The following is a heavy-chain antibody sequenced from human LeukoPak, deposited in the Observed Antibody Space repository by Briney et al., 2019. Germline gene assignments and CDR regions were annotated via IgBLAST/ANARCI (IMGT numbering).Heavy chain of an antibody. D-gene: IGHD1-1*01. V-gene: IGHV4-39*01. Sequence: SETLSLTCTVSGGSISSSGYYWDWIRQPPGKGLEWIGSIYYIGSTSFNPSLKSRVTISVDTSKNQFSLKLNSVTAADTAVYYCARRSRSSGFFDYWGQGTLVTVSS. J-gene: IGHJ4*02. CDR3: ARRSRSSGFFDY. CDR2: IYYIGST. CDR1: GGSISSSGYY.